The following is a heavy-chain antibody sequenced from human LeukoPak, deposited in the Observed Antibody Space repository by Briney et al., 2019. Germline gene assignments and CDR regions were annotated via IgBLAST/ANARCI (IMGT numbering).Heavy chain of an antibody. CDR1: GFTFSSFA. Sequence: GGCLRLSCAASGFTFSSFAMSWVRQAPGKGLEWVSPISGSGGSTFYADSVKGRFTISRDNSKNTLYLQMNSLRAEDTAVYYCAKQGCSGGGCYFDYWGQGTLVTVSS. V-gene: IGHV3-23*01. J-gene: IGHJ4*02. D-gene: IGHD2-15*01. CDR3: AKQGCSGGGCYFDY. CDR2: ISGSGGST.